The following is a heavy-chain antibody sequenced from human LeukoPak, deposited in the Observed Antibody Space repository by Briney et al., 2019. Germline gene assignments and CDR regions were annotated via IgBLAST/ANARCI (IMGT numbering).Heavy chain of an antibody. Sequence: SETLSLTCAVYGGSFSGYYWSWIRQPPGKGLEWIGEINHSGSTNYNPSLKSRVTISVDTSKNQFSLKLSSVNAADTAVYYCARGSRYCSSTSCYYYYYYMDVWGKGTTVTVSS. CDR2: INHSGST. D-gene: IGHD2-2*01. V-gene: IGHV4-34*01. CDR3: ARGSRYCSSTSCYYYYYYMDV. CDR1: GGSFSGYY. J-gene: IGHJ6*03.